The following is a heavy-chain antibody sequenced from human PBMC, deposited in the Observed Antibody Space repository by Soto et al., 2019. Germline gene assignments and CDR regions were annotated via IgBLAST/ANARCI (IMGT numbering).Heavy chain of an antibody. CDR2: TYYRSKWYN. CDR3: ARDPPVFGVPLFDY. Sequence: SQTLSLTCAISGDSVSSNSAAWNWIRQSPSRGLEWLGRTYYRSKWYNDYAVSVKSRITINPDTSKNQFPLQLNSVTPEDTAVYYCARDPPVFGVPLFDYWGQGTLVTVSS. J-gene: IGHJ4*02. CDR1: GDSVSSNSAA. V-gene: IGHV6-1*01. D-gene: IGHD3-3*01.